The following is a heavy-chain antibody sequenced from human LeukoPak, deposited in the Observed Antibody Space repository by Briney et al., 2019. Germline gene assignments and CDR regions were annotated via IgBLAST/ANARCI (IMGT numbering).Heavy chain of an antibody. Sequence: GGSLRLSCAASGFTVSSNYMNWVRQAPRKGLEWVSYISRSGSTIYYADSVKGRFTISRDNAKNSLYLQMNSLRAEDTAVYYCAELGITMIGGVWGKGTTVTISS. CDR3: AELGITMIGGV. D-gene: IGHD3-10*02. CDR2: ISRSGSTI. V-gene: IGHV3-48*03. CDR1: GFTVSSNY. J-gene: IGHJ6*04.